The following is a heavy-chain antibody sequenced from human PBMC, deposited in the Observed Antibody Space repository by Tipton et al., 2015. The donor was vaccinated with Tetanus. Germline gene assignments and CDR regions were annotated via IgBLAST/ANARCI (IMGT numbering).Heavy chain of an antibody. V-gene: IGHV4-4*07. CDR2: IYRSGST. D-gene: IGHD4/OR15-4a*01. Sequence: TLSLTCTVSGGSIRTYDWNWIRQPAGKGLEWIGRIYRSGSTYWNPSLKSRVTMSVDTSKNQFSLNLSPVTAADTAVYYCAADIATGANRWFDPWGQGTLVTVSS. CDR1: GGSIRTYD. CDR3: AADIATGANRWFDP. J-gene: IGHJ5*02.